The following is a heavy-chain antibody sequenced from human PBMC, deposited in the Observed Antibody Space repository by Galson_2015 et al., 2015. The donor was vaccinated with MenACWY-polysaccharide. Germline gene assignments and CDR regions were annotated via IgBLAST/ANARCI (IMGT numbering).Heavy chain of an antibody. CDR1: GFSLGAWY. CDR3: ARSSSSDY. J-gene: IGHJ4*02. D-gene: IGHD6-13*01. CDR2: ISGSGGST. Sequence: SLRLSCAASGFSLGAWYMSWVRQAPGKGLEWVSAISGSGGSTYYAVSVKGRFTISRDNSKNTLYLQMNSLRAEDTAVYYCARSSSSDYWGQGTLVTVSS. V-gene: IGHV3-23*01.